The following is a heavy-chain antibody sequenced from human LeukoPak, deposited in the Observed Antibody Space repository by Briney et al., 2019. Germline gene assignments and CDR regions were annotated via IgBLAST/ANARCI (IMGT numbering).Heavy chain of an antibody. V-gene: IGHV3-21*01. CDR3: ATSRGSWPDYFDY. Sequence: GGSLRLSCAASGFTVSSNYMNWVRQAPGKGLEWVSSISSSSSYIYYADSVKGRFTVSRDNAKNSVYLQMNSLRAEDTAVYYCATSRGSWPDYFDYWGQGTLVTVSS. CDR2: ISSSSSYI. D-gene: IGHD6-13*01. J-gene: IGHJ4*02. CDR1: GFTVSSNY.